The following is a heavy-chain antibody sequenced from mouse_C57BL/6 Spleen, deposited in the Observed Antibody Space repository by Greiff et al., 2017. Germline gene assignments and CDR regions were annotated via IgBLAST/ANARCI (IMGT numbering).Heavy chain of an antibody. Sequence: QVQLQQSGAELARPGASVKLSCKASGYTFTSYGISWVKQRTGQGLEWIGEIYPRSGNTYYNEKFKGKATLTADKSSSTAYMELRSLTSEDSAVYFCASVSPFDYWGQGTTLTVSS. CDR2: IYPRSGNT. CDR3: ASVSPFDY. J-gene: IGHJ2*01. V-gene: IGHV1-81*01. CDR1: GYTFTSYG.